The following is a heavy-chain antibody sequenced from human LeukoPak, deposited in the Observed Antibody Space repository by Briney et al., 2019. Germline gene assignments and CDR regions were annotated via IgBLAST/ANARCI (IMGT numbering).Heavy chain of an antibody. Sequence: GESLKISCKGSGYSFTNYWIGWVRQTPGKGLEWMGIIYPGDSDTRYSPSFQGQVTISADKSISTAYLQWSSLKASDTAMYYCARHPQLGGYCSVTNCLNWFDSWGQGTLVTVSS. CDR3: ARHPQLGGYCSVTNCLNWFDS. V-gene: IGHV5-51*01. CDR2: IYPGDSDT. D-gene: IGHD2-2*01. J-gene: IGHJ5*01. CDR1: GYSFTNYW.